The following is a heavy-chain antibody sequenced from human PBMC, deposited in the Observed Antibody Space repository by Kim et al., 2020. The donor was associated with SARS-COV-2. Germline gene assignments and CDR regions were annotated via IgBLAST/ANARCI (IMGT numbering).Heavy chain of an antibody. D-gene: IGHD6-13*01. CDR3: AREAMYSSSWYYFDY. V-gene: IGHV1-46*01. Sequence: KVQGRVPRTRDTSTSTVYMELSSLRSEDTAVYYCAREAMYSSSWYYFDYWGQGTLVTVSS. J-gene: IGHJ4*02.